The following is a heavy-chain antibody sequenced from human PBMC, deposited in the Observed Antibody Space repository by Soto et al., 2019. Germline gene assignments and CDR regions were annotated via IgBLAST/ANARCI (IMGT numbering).Heavy chain of an antibody. CDR3: ARDGLPFALDI. J-gene: IGHJ3*02. V-gene: IGHV3-7*03. CDR1: GLTLSRHW. D-gene: IGHD3-16*01. Sequence: GSLSLYCAASGLTLSRHWMSWVRQAPGRGLERVAKIKEDEIEINYVDSVKGRFTTSRDNAKNSLYLQMDSLRAEDTAVYYCARDGLPFALDIWGHGTMVTVSS. CDR2: IKEDEIEI.